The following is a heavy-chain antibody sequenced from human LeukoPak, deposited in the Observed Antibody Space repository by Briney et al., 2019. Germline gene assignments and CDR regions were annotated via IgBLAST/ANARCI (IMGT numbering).Heavy chain of an antibody. V-gene: IGHV3-30-3*01. CDR2: ISYDGSNK. D-gene: IGHD3-3*01. CDR1: GFTFSSYA. CDR3: ARADYDFWSGPQGY. J-gene: IGHJ4*02. Sequence: GGSLRLSCAASGFTFSSYAMHWVRQAPGKGLEWVAVISYDGSNKYYADSVKGRFTISRDNSKNTLYLQMNSLRAEDTAVYYCARADYDFWSGPQGYWGQGTLVTVSS.